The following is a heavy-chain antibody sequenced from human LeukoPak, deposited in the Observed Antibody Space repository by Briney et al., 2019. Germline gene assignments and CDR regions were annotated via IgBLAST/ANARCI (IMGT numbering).Heavy chain of an antibody. D-gene: IGHD6-13*01. CDR1: GFTFSSYA. CDR2: ISGSGGST. J-gene: IGHJ6*02. CDR3: ARDREGGYSSSYGTYYYYGMDV. Sequence: GGSLRLSCAASGFTFSSYAMSWVRQAPGKGLEWVSAISGSGGSTYYADSVKGRFTISRDNSKNTLYLQMNSLRAEDTAVYYCARDREGGYSSSYGTYYYYGMDVWGQGTTVTVSS. V-gene: IGHV3-23*01.